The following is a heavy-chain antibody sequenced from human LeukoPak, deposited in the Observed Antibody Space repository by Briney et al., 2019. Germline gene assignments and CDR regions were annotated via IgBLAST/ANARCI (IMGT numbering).Heavy chain of an antibody. CDR3: AREYCSGGSCYSSLDAFDI. J-gene: IGHJ3*02. CDR2: IKQDGSEK. CDR1: GFTFSSYA. V-gene: IGHV3-7*01. D-gene: IGHD2-15*01. Sequence: GGSLRLSCAASGFTFSSYAMSWVRQAPGKGLEWVANIKQDGSEKYYVDSVKGRFTISRDNAKNSLYLQMNSLRAEDTAVYYCAREYCSGGSCYSSLDAFDIWGQGTMVTVSS.